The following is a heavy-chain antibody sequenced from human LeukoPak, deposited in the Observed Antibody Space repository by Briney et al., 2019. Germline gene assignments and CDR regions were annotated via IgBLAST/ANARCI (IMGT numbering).Heavy chain of an antibody. CDR1: GYTFTDYY. J-gene: IGHJ6*02. V-gene: IGHV1-2*02. CDR3: ASSSPYSKDFWSGYYYYYYYGMDV. Sequence: ASVKVSCKASGYTFTDYYMHWVRQAPGQGLEWMGWINPNSGGTNYAQKFQGRVTMTRDTSISTAYMELSRLRSDDTAVYYCASSSPYSKDFWSGYYYYYYYGMDVWGQGTTVTVSS. D-gene: IGHD3-3*01. CDR2: INPNSGGT.